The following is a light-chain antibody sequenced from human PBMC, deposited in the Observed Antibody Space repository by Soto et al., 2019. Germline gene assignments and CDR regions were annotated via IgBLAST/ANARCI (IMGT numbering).Light chain of an antibody. V-gene: IGKV1-12*01. CDR1: QDVSTW. Sequence: DIQMTHSPYSVSSSVGDRVTITCPASQDVSTWLAWYQHKPGKAPTLLIHDTSILQSRVPSRFSGSGSGKEVTVSISSLQPEHFATYYCQQAHSFPLTFGGGTK. J-gene: IGKJ4*01. CDR3: QQAHSFPLT. CDR2: DTS.